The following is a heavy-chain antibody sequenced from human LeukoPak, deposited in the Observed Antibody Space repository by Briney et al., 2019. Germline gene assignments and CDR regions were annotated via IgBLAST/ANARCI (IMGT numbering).Heavy chain of an antibody. Sequence: PGGSVRLSCAASGFTFSDYSMNWVRQAPGKGLEWVSSISSTSNYINYADSVKGRFTISRDNAKNSLFLQMNSLRAEDTALYYCAKGLERESRLDSWGQGTLVTVSS. J-gene: IGHJ4*02. V-gene: IGHV3-21*01. CDR1: GFTFSDYS. D-gene: IGHD1-1*01. CDR3: AKGLERESRLDS. CDR2: ISSTSNYI.